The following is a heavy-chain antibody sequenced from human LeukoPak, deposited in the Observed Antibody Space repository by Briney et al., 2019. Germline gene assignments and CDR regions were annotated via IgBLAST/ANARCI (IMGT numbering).Heavy chain of an antibody. CDR1: GFTFSSYD. J-gene: IGHJ5*02. CDR3: AKDIAARPRWFDP. Sequence: GGSLRLSCAASGFTFSSYDMSWVRQAPDRGLQWVSSISGSGGITHYADSVKGRFTISRDNSKNTLYLEMNGLRTEDTAVYFCAKDIAARPRWFDPWGQGTLVAVSS. CDR2: ISGSGGIT. D-gene: IGHD6-6*01. V-gene: IGHV3-23*01.